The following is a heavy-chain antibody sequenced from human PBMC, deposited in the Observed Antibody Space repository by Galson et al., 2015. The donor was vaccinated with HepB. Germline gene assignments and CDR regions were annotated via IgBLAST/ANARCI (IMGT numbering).Heavy chain of an antibody. Sequence: SLRLSCAASGFTFSSYSMNWVRQAPGKGLEWVSSISSSSSYIYYADSVKGRFTISRDNAKNSLYLQMNSLRAEDTAVYYCARDHDTTSYYYYYGMDVSGQGTTVTVSS. D-gene: IGHD3-22*01. CDR3: ARDHDTTSYYYYYGMDV. J-gene: IGHJ6*02. V-gene: IGHV3-21*01. CDR2: ISSSSSYI. CDR1: GFTFSSYS.